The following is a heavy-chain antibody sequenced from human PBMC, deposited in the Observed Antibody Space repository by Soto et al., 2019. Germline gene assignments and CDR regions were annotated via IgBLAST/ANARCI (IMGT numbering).Heavy chain of an antibody. CDR1: GGSFGFYY. Sequence: QVQLQQWGAGLLKPSETLSLTCAVYGGSFGFYYWCWIRQSPGRGLEWIGEINHSGRANYNPSLKSRVTTSLDTSKNRFSLKLNSVTAADTAIYYCARGKVVDATFSKYHYMEVWGKWTTVTVSS. D-gene: IGHD2-8*02. V-gene: IGHV4-34*01. CDR3: ARGKVVDATFSKYHYMEV. J-gene: IGHJ6*03. CDR2: INHSGRA.